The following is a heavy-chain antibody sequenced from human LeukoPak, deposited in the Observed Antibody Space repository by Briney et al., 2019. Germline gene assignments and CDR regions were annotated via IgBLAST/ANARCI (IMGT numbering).Heavy chain of an antibody. Sequence: GGSLRLSCAASGFTFSSYSMNWVRQAPGKGLEWVSSISSSSSSYIYYADSVKGRFTISRDNAKNSLYLQMNSLRAEDTAVYYCAREVRLNNWFDPWGQGTLVTVSS. CDR1: GFTFSSYS. J-gene: IGHJ5*02. D-gene: IGHD1-1*01. CDR2: ISSSSSSYI. V-gene: IGHV3-21*01. CDR3: AREVRLNNWFDP.